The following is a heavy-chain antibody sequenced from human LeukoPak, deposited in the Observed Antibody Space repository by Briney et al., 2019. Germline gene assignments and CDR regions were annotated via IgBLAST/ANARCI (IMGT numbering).Heavy chain of an antibody. Sequence: SETLSLTCTVSGGSISSVSYYWGWIRQSPGKGLEWIGSMFYGRNTYYNPSLRSRVSISVDMSKNQFSLKLSSVTAADTAVYYCARGEYSSGWYRRATENAEYFQHWGQGTLVTVSS. CDR2: MFYGRNT. CDR1: GGSISSVSYY. V-gene: IGHV4-39*07. J-gene: IGHJ1*01. D-gene: IGHD6-19*01. CDR3: ARGEYSSGWYRRATENAEYFQH.